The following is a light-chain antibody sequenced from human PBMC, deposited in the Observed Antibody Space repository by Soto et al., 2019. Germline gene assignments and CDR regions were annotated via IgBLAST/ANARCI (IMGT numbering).Light chain of an antibody. CDR2: AAS. V-gene: IGKV1-12*01. CDR3: QQSYSTPRT. J-gene: IGKJ1*01. CDR1: QDRDRW. Sequence: EIQMTQSPSSLSASVGDRVTITCLASQDRDRWLAWYQQKPGEAPKVLIYAASNLRSGVPSRFSGSGSGADFTLTISSLQPEDFATYYCQQSYSTPRTFGQGTKVDI.